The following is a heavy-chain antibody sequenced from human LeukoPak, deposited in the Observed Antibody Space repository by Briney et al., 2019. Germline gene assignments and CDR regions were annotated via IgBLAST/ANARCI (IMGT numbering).Heavy chain of an antibody. CDR2: MNPNSGNT. V-gene: IGHV1-8*03. D-gene: IGHD2-8*01. CDR3: ARAYCTNGVCYFDY. Sequence: ASVKVSCKASGYTFTRYDINWVRQATGQRLEWMGWMNPNSGNTGYAQKFQGRVTITRNTSISTAHMELSSLRSEDTAVYYCARAYCTNGVCYFDYWGQGTLVTVSS. CDR1: GYTFTRYD. J-gene: IGHJ4*02.